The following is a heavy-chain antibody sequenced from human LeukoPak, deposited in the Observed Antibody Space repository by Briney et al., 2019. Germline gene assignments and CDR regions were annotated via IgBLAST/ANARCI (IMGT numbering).Heavy chain of an antibody. V-gene: IGHV4-34*01. J-gene: IGHJ4*02. D-gene: IGHD3-10*01. Sequence: PSETLSLTCAVYGGSFSGYYWSWIRQPPGKGLEWIGEINHSGSTNYNPSLKSRVTISVDTSKNQFSLKLSSVTAADTAVYYCARGQERITMVRGLKGYFDYWGQGTLVTVSS. CDR3: ARGQERITMVRGLKGYFDY. CDR1: GGSFSGYY. CDR2: INHSGST.